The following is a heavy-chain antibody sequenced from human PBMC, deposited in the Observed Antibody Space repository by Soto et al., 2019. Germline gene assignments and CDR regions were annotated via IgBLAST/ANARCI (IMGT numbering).Heavy chain of an antibody. Sequence: QVQLQESGPGLVKPSETLSLTCTVSGGSISSYYWSWIRQPPGKGLEWIGYIYYSGSTNYNPSLKRRVTISVDTSKNQFSLKRSSVTAADTAVYYCAGGGKLTTVTTFDYWGPGKLVTVSS. J-gene: IGHJ4*02. V-gene: IGHV4-59*01. CDR2: IYYSGST. CDR3: AGGGKLTTVTTFDY. CDR1: GGSISSYY. D-gene: IGHD4-17*01.